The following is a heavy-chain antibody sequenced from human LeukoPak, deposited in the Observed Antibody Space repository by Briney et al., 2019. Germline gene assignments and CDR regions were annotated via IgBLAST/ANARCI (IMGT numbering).Heavy chain of an antibody. V-gene: IGHV4-34*01. CDR3: ARDGTSSSCSSTSCYQDY. CDR2: INHSGST. Sequence: PSETLSLTCAVYGGSFSGYYWSWIRQPPGKGLEWIGEINHSGSTNYNPSLKSRVTISVDTSKNQFSLKLSSVTAADTAVYYCARDGTSSSCSSTSCYQDYWGQGTLVTVSS. D-gene: IGHD2-2*01. J-gene: IGHJ4*02. CDR1: GGSFSGYY.